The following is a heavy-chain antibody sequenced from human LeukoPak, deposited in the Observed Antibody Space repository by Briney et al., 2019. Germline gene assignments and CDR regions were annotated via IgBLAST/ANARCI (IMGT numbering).Heavy chain of an antibody. Sequence: ASVKVSCKASGYIFTGYAMNWVRQAPGQGLEWMGWINTNTGNPTYAQGFTGRFVFSLDTSVSTAYLQISSLKAEDTAVYYCASYSTHSSGWYDADYWGQGTLVTVSS. CDR2: INTNTGNP. CDR3: ASYSTHSSGWYDADY. V-gene: IGHV7-4-1*02. D-gene: IGHD6-19*01. CDR1: GYIFTGYA. J-gene: IGHJ4*02.